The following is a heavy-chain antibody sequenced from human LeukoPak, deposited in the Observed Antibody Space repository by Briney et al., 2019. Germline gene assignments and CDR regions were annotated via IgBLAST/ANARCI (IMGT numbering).Heavy chain of an antibody. V-gene: IGHV1-2*02. J-gene: IGHJ5*02. D-gene: IGHD2-8*02. CDR2: INPNSGGT. CDR3: ARLVAPWGVGNWFDP. CDR1: GYTFTGYY. Sequence: ASVKVSCKASGYTFTGYYMHWVRQAPGQGLEWMGWINPNSGGTNYAQKFQGRVTMTRDTSISTAYMELSRLRSDDTAVYYCARLVAPWGVGNWFDPWGQGTLVTVSS.